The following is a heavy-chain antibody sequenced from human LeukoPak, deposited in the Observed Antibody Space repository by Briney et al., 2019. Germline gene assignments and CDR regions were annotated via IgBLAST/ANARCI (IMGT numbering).Heavy chain of an antibody. D-gene: IGHD5-24*01. CDR1: GFTFSSYG. J-gene: IGHJ4*02. Sequence: GGSLRLSCAASGFTFSSYGMHWVRQAPGKGLEWVAFIRYDGSNKYYADSVKGRFTISRDNAKNSLFLQMNSLRVEDTALYYCARVITPNDYWGQGTLVTVSS. V-gene: IGHV3-30*02. CDR2: IRYDGSNK. CDR3: ARVITPNDY.